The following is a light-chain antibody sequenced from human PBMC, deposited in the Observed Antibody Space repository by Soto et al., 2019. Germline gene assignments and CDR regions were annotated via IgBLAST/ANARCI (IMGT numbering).Light chain of an antibody. J-gene: IGLJ1*01. CDR3: CSYATGSTYS. V-gene: IGLV2-23*01. CDR1: SSDVGTYNL. Sequence: QSALTQPASVSGSPGQSITISCTGNSSDVGTYNLVSWYQQHPGEAPKIIIYEGSKRPSGVSNRFSASRSGNTASLTISGLQAEDEADYYCCSYATGSTYSFGTGTKRTVL. CDR2: EGS.